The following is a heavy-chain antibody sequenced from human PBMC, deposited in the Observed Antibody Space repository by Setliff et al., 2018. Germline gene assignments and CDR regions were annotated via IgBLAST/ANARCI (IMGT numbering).Heavy chain of an antibody. CDR1: GFVFTNYY. D-gene: IGHD5-12*01. V-gene: IGHV1-2*02. CDR3: ARQPMDTIMVTFDY. CDR2: IKPSSGGT. J-gene: IGHJ4*02. Sequence: ASVKVSCKTSGFVFTNYYFHWVRQAPGQGLEWMGWIKPSSGGTKFAEKFQDRVNMTGDTSIGTVYMELSSLRSDDTAVYYCARQPMDTIMVTFDYWGQGILVTVSS.